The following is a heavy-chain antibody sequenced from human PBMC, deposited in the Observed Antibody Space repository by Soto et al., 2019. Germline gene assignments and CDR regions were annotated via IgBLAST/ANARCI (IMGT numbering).Heavy chain of an antibody. CDR1: GGSVSSGGYY. D-gene: IGHD6-6*01. V-gene: IGHV4-31*03. CDR2: IYYSGST. Sequence: PSETLSLTCTVSGGSVSSGGYYWSWIRQHPGKGLEWIGYIYYSGSTYYNPSLKSRVTISVDTSKNQFSLKLSSVTAADTAVYYCARGYSSIAARPYYYGMDVWGQGTTVTVSS. CDR3: ARGYSSIAARPYYYGMDV. J-gene: IGHJ6*02.